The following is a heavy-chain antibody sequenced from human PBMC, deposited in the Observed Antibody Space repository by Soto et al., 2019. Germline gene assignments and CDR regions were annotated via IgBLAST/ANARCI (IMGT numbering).Heavy chain of an antibody. CDR3: ARAPYDSSGYSLFGVPYYFDY. J-gene: IGHJ4*02. CDR1: GFTFSSYD. Sequence: PGGSLRLSCAASGFTFSSYDMHWVRQATGKGLEWVSAIGTAGDTYYPGSVKGRFTISRENAKNSLYLQMNSLRAEDTAVYYCARAPYDSSGYSLFGVPYYFDYWGQGTLVTVSS. V-gene: IGHV3-13*01. D-gene: IGHD3-22*01. CDR2: IGTAGDT.